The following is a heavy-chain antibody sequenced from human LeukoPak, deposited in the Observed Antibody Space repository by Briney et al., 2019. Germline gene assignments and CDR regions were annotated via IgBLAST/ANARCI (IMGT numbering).Heavy chain of an antibody. CDR2: INPNSGDT. D-gene: IGHD6-6*01. Sequence: ASVKVSCKASGYTFTGYYMHWVRQAPGQGLEWMGWINPNSGDTNYAQKFQGRVTMTRDTSISTAYMELSRLRSDDTAVYYCARPRGYSSSDFDYWGQGTLVTVSS. V-gene: IGHV1-2*02. J-gene: IGHJ4*02. CDR3: ARPRGYSSSDFDY. CDR1: GYTFTGYY.